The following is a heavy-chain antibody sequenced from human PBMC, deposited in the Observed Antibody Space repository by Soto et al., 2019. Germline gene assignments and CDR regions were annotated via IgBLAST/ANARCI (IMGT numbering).Heavy chain of an antibody. J-gene: IGHJ5*02. D-gene: IGHD2-2*01. CDR2: IIPIFGTA. CDR1: GGTFSSYA. V-gene: IGHV1-69*13. Sequence: VASVKVSCKASGGTFSSYAISWVRQAPGQGLEWMGGIIPIFGTANYAQKFQGRVTITADESTSTAYMELSSLRSEDTAVYYCASSSHAYCSSTSCSLARFDPWGQGTLVTVSS. CDR3: ASSSHAYCSSTSCSLARFDP.